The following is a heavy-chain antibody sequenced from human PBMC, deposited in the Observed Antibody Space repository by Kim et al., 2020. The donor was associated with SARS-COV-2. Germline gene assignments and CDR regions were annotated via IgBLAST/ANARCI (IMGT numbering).Heavy chain of an antibody. J-gene: IGHJ4*02. CDR3: ARDCLVRYFDWLSN. V-gene: IGHV3-30*01. D-gene: IGHD3-9*01. Sequence: ADSVKGRFTIARDNSKNTLYLQMNSLRAEDTAVYYCARDCLVRYFDWLSNWGQGTLVTVSS.